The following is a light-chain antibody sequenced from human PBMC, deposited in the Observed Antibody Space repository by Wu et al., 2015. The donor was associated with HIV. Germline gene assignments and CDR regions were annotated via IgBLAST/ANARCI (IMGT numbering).Light chain of an antibody. V-gene: IGKV3-20*01. Sequence: EVVLTQSPGTLSLSPGEGATLSCRASQIIRSNSLAWYQQKPGQAPRLLIFGASSRAADISDRFTGSGSGTDFTLTISRLEPEDFAVYYCQQYDTSPRTFGQGTKV. CDR2: GAS. CDR3: QQYDTSPRT. J-gene: IGKJ1*01. CDR1: QIIRSNS.